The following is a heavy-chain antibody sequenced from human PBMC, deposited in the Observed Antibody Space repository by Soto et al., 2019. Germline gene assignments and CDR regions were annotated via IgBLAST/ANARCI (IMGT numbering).Heavy chain of an antibody. Sequence: ASVKVSCKASGYTFTGYYMHWVRQAPGQGLEWMGWINPNSGGTNYAQKFQGRATMTRDTSISTAYMELSRLRSDDTAVYYCARALYDYDILTGYSEFDYWGQGTLVTVSS. J-gene: IGHJ4*02. V-gene: IGHV1-2*02. D-gene: IGHD3-9*01. CDR3: ARALYDYDILTGYSEFDY. CDR1: GYTFTGYY. CDR2: INPNSGGT.